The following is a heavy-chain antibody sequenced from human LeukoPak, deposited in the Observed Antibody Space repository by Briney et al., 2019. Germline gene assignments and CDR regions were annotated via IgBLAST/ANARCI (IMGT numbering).Heavy chain of an antibody. CDR1: GGSISSYY. CDR2: IYYSGST. V-gene: IGHV4-59*01. D-gene: IGHD4-17*01. CDR3: ARDDYGDYTLDY. Sequence: SETLSLTCTVSGGSISSYYWSWIRQPPGKGLEWIGYIYYSGSTNYNPSLKSRVTISVDTSKNQFSLKLSSVTAADTAVYYCARDDYGDYTLDYWGQGTLVTVSS. J-gene: IGHJ4*02.